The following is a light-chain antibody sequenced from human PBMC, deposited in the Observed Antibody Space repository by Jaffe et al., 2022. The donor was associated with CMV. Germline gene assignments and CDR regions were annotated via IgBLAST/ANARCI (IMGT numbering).Light chain of an antibody. CDR3: QQYNNWPPAYT. CDR1: QSVSSS. J-gene: IGKJ2*01. CDR2: GAS. Sequence: EIVMTQSPATLSVSPGERATLSCRASQSVSSSLAWYQQKPGQAPRLLIYGASTRATGIPASFSGSGSGTEFTLTISSLQSEDFAVYFCQQYNNWPPAYTFGQGTKLEIK. V-gene: IGKV3-15*01.